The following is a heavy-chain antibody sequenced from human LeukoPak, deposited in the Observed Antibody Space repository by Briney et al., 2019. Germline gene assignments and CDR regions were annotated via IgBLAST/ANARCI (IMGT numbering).Heavy chain of an antibody. D-gene: IGHD4-17*01. CDR3: ARFYGDYAGDYSYGMYV. CDR2: ISSSGSYI. J-gene: IGHJ6*02. V-gene: IGHV3-21*01. CDR1: GFTSCSFS. Sequence: GGTLRLSCAASGFTSCSFSMNWVPPAPGKGLECVSSISSSGSYIYYADSVKGRFTISRDNAKTSLYPQMNSLRAEDTAVYYSARFYGDYAGDYSYGMYVWGQGTTVTVSS.